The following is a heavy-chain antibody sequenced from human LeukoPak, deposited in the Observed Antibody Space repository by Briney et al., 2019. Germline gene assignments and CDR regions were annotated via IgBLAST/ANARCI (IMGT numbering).Heavy chain of an antibody. V-gene: IGHV4-59*08. CDR1: GDSITSDY. CDR3: ARLDCISNTCYNY. CDR2: INYGGNS. J-gene: IGHJ4*02. D-gene: IGHD3-10*01. Sequence: SETLSLTCNVSGDSITSDYWSWIRQSPGPGMEWIGYINYGGNSDYNPSLNSRVTISANRSKKQVSLKMRSMTAADTAVYYCARLDCISNTCYNYWAPGALVTVSS.